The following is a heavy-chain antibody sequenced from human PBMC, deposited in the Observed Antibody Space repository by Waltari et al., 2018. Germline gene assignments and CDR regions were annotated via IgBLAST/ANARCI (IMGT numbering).Heavy chain of an antibody. Sequence: QVQLVQSGAEVKKPGASVKVSCKAYGYPFTAYPMHWVRQAPGQGLEWMGRINPYNGGTNSAQKFQGRVTLTRDTSTGTVYMEVKNLRSDDTAVYYCARVHSPRYDLDFWGQGTLVTVSS. J-gene: IGHJ4*02. CDR2: INPYNGGT. CDR3: ARVHSPRYDLDF. V-gene: IGHV1-2*06. D-gene: IGHD5-12*01. CDR1: GYPFTAYP.